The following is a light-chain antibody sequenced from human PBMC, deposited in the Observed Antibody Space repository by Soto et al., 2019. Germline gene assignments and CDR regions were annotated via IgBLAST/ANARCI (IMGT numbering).Light chain of an antibody. Sequence: IQKNQSPSSLSASVGDRVTNTCRASQSISSYLNWYQQKPGKAPKLLIYAASSLQSGVPSRFSGSGSGTDFTLTISSLQPEDFATYYCQQSYSTPRTFGQGTKVDIK. V-gene: IGKV1-39*01. CDR1: QSISSY. CDR2: AAS. CDR3: QQSYSTPRT. J-gene: IGKJ1*01.